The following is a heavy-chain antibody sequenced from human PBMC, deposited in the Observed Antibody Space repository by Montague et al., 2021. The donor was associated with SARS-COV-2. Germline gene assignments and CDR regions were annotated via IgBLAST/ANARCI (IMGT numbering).Heavy chain of an antibody. V-gene: IGHV4-59*08. J-gene: IGHJ4*02. CDR2: IYYSGST. CDR1: GGSISSYY. Sequence: SETLSLTCTVSGGSISSYYWSWIRQPPGKGLEWIGYIYYSGSTNYNSSLKSRVTISVDTSKNQFSLKLSSVTAADTAVYYCARVLTIAAPSFDYWGQGTLVTVSS. CDR3: ARVLTIAAPSFDY. D-gene: IGHD6-13*01.